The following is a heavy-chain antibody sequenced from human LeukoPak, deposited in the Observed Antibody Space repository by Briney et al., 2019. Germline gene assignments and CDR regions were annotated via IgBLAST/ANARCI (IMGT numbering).Heavy chain of an antibody. CDR3: ARTEPGFWSGYPSPHDAFDI. J-gene: IGHJ3*02. CDR1: GYTFTSYG. V-gene: IGHV1-18*01. D-gene: IGHD3-3*01. Sequence: VASVKVSCKASGYTFTSYGISWVRQAPGQGLEWMGWISAYNGNTNYAQKLQGRVTMTTDTSTSTAYMELRSLRSADTAVYYCARTEPGFWSGYPSPHDAFDIWGQGTMVTVSS. CDR2: ISAYNGNT.